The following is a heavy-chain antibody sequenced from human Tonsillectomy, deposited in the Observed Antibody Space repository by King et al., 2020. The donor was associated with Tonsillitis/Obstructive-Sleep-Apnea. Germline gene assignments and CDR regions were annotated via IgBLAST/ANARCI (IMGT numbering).Heavy chain of an antibody. D-gene: IGHD6-19*01. J-gene: IGHJ3*02. V-gene: IGHV4-59*08. Sequence: VQLQESGPGLVKPSETLSLTCTVSGGSISSYYWSWIRQPPGKGLEWIGYIYYSGSTNYNPSLKSRGTISVDTSKNQFSLKLSSVTAADTAVYYCARHKGPYSSGWKGAFDIWGQGTMVTVSS. CDR1: GGSISSYY. CDR3: ARHKGPYSSGWKGAFDI. CDR2: IYYSGST.